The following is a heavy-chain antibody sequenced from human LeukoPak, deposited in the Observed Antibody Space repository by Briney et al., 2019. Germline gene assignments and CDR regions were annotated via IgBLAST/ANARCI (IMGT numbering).Heavy chain of an antibody. CDR1: GFTFSSYA. J-gene: IGHJ4*02. D-gene: IGHD2-2*01. V-gene: IGHV3-30*04. Sequence: GGSLRLSCEASGFTFSSYAMHWVRQAPGKGLEWVAVISYDGSNKYYADSVKGRFTISRDNSKNTLYLQMNSLRAEDTAVYYCARGVVPAASIDYWGQGTLVTVSS. CDR3: ARGVVPAASIDY. CDR2: ISYDGSNK.